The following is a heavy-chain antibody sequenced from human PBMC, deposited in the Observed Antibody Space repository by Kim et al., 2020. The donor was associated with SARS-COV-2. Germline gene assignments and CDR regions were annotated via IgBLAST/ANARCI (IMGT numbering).Heavy chain of an antibody. Sequence: GGSLRLSCAASGFTFSSYWMSWVRQAPGKGLEWVANIKQDGSEEYYVDSVKGRFTISRDNAKNSLYLQMNSLRAEDTAVYYCASDGSSWITMVHGVDYWGQGTPVTVSS. J-gene: IGHJ4*02. CDR2: IKQDGSEE. CDR3: ASDGSSWITMVHGVDY. CDR1: GFTFSSYW. D-gene: IGHD3-10*01. V-gene: IGHV3-7*01.